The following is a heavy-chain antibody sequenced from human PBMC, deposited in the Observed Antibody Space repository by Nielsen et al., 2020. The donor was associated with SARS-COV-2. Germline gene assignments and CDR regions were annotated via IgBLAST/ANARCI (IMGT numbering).Heavy chain of an antibody. J-gene: IGHJ4*02. Sequence: GESLKISCAASGFRFNTFGMSWVRPTPGKGLEWISTISGTADSTYYADSVKGRFTISRDNSKNTLYLQMNSLRAEDTATYYCARVSGYYWPQDYWGQGTLVTVSS. V-gene: IGHV3-23*01. CDR2: ISGTADST. CDR3: ARVSGYYWPQDY. D-gene: IGHD5-12*01. CDR1: GFRFNTFG.